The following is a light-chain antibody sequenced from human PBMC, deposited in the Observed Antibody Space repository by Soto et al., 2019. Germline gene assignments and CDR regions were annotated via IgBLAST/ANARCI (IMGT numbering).Light chain of an antibody. Sequence: EIVLTQSPGTLYLSPGERATLSCRASQSVSSNYLAWYQQKRGQAPRLLIYAASARATGIPDRFSGSGSGTDFTLTISRLEPKDFAVYFCQLYGSSPPRYTFAQGTKLEIK. CDR2: AAS. CDR3: QLYGSSPPRYT. CDR1: QSVSSNY. J-gene: IGKJ2*01. V-gene: IGKV3-20*01.